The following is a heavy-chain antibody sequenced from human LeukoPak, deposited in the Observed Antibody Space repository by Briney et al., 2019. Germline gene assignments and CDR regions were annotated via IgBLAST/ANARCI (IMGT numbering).Heavy chain of an antibody. Sequence: PSETLSLTCTVSGGSISSGGYYWNWIRQHPGKGLEWIGYIYYSGSTYYNPSLKSRVTISGDTSKNQFSLKLSSVTAADTAVYYCARGDDYGGKILDYWGQGTQVTVSS. CDR2: IYYSGST. CDR3: ARGDDYGGKILDY. J-gene: IGHJ4*02. V-gene: IGHV4-31*03. D-gene: IGHD4-23*01. CDR1: GGSISSGGYY.